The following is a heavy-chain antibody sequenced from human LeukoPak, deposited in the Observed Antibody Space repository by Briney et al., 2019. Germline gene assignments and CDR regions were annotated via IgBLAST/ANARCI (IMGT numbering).Heavy chain of an antibody. V-gene: IGHV4-59*08. J-gene: IGHJ6*02. Sequence: TSETLSLTCTVSGGSISSYYWSWIRQPPGKGLEWIGYIYYSGSTNYNPSLKSRVTISVDTSKNQFSLNLSSVTAADTAVYYCARGSGWTRDYYYGMDVWGQGTTVTVSS. CDR1: GGSISSYY. CDR2: IYYSGST. D-gene: IGHD6-19*01. CDR3: ARGSGWTRDYYYGMDV.